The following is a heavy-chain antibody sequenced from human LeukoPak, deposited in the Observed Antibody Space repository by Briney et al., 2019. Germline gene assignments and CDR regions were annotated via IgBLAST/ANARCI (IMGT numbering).Heavy chain of an antibody. Sequence: GGSLRLSCAASGFTFSSYSMNWVRQAPGKGLEWVSSISSSSYIYYADSVKGRFTISRDNAKNSLYLQMNSLRAEDTAVYYCARDPYDSSGYSGVGLDYWGQGTLVTVSS. D-gene: IGHD3-22*01. CDR1: GFTFSSYS. V-gene: IGHV3-21*01. J-gene: IGHJ4*02. CDR2: ISSSSYI. CDR3: ARDPYDSSGYSGVGLDY.